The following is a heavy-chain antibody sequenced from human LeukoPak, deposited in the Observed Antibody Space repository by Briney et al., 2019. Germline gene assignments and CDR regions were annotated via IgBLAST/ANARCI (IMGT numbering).Heavy chain of an antibody. Sequence: ETLSLTCAVYGGSFSGYYWSWVRQAPGKGLEWVSGISGSGDTTNHADSVKGRFTISRDNSKNTLYLQMNSLRAEDTAVYYCAKVYSSGWYWVDFWGQGTLVTVSS. D-gene: IGHD6-19*01. CDR3: AKVYSSGWYWVDF. J-gene: IGHJ4*02. V-gene: IGHV3-23*01. CDR2: ISGSGDTT. CDR1: GGSFSGYY.